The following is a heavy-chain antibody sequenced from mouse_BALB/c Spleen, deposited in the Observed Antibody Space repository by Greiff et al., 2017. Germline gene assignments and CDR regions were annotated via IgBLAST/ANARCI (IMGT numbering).Heavy chain of an antibody. CDR1: GFSLTSYG. V-gene: IGHV2-9*02. Sequence: VQGVESGPGLVAPSQSLSITCTVSGFSLTSYGVHWVRQPPGKGLEWLGVIWAGGSTNYNSALMSRLSISKDNSKSQVFLKMNSLQTDDTAMYYCARESFNHYAMDYWGQGTSVTVSS. J-gene: IGHJ4*01. CDR2: IWAGGST. CDR3: ARESFNHYAMDY.